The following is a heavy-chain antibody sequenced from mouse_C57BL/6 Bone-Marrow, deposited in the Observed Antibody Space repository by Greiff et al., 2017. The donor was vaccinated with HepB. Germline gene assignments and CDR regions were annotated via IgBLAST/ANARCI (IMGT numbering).Heavy chain of an antibody. CDR3: AGPYYYGSSYLDY. J-gene: IGHJ2*01. CDR2: INPSSGYT. V-gene: IGHV1-7*01. CDR1: GYTFTSYW. Sequence: QVQLQQSGAELAKPGASVKLSCKASGYTFTSYWMHWVKQRPGQGLEWIGYINPSSGYTKYNQKFKDKATLTADKSSSTAYMQLSSLTSEDSAVYYGAGPYYYGSSYLDYWGQGTTLTVSS. D-gene: IGHD1-1*01.